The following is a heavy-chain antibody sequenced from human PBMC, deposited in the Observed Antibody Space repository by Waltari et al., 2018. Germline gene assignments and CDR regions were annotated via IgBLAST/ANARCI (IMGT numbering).Heavy chain of an antibody. V-gene: IGHV1-69*14. CDR2: IIPILGTA. D-gene: IGHD3-22*01. CDR3: ARGRDSSGYYHPREYYFDY. CDR1: GGTFSSYA. J-gene: IGHJ4*02. Sequence: QVQLVQSGAEVKKPGSSVKVSCKASGGTFSSYAISWVRQAPGQGLEWMGGIIPILGTANYAQKFQGRVTITADKSTSTAYMELSSLRSEDTAVYYCARGRDSSGYYHPREYYFDYWGQGTLVTVSS.